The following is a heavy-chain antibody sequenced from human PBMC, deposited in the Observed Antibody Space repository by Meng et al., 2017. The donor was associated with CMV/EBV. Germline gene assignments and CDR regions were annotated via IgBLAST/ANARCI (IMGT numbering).Heavy chain of an antibody. Sequence: SETLSPTCTVPGASVSSGSYHWSWIRQPPGKGLEWIGYIYYSGSTNYNPSLKSRVTISVDTSKNQFSLKLSSVTAADTAVYYCARMTTYYYYGMDVWGQGTTVTVSS. J-gene: IGHJ6*02. CDR3: ARMTTYYYYGMDV. CDR2: IYYSGST. D-gene: IGHD1-14*01. V-gene: IGHV4-61*01. CDR1: GASVSSGSYH.